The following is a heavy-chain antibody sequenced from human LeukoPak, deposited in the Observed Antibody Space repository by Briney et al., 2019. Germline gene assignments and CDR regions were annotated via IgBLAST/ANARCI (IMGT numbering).Heavy chain of an antibody. V-gene: IGHV3-15*01. D-gene: IGHD2-21*02. CDR3: TTELYCGGDCYPGA. CDR1: GFTFDDYA. Sequence: GGTLRLSCAASGFTFDDYAMSWVRQAPGKGLEWVGRIQSKTDSGTTDYAAPVKGRFTISRDDSKNALYLQMNSLKTDDTAVYYCTTELYCGGDCYPGAWGQGTLVTVSS. J-gene: IGHJ5*02. CDR2: IQSKTDSGTT.